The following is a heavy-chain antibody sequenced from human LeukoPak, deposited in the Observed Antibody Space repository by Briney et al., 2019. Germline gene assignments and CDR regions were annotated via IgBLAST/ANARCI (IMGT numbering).Heavy chain of an antibody. V-gene: IGHV3-30*18. J-gene: IGHJ4*02. CDR3: AKRPTDYGDYVSYFDF. Sequence: GGSLRLSCAASGFSFISYGMHWVRQAPGKGLEWVGVISDDGRSKDYADSVKGRFTISRDNSKDTLYLQMNGLRDEDTAVYYCAKRPTDYGDYVSYFDFWGQGPLVTVSS. CDR1: GFSFISYG. D-gene: IGHD4-17*01. CDR2: ISDDGRSK.